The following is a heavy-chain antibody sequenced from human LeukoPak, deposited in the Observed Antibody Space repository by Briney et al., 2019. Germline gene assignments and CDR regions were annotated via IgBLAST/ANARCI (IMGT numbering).Heavy chain of an antibody. Sequence: SETLSLTCAVYGVSFNGYYWGWIRQPSGKGLEWIGEINHSGSTTHNPSLESRVTISLDTSKNQFSLRLSSVTAADTAVYYCARAGYDFGNYFFDHWGQGTLVTVSS. CDR2: INHSGST. V-gene: IGHV4-34*01. CDR3: ARAGYDFGNYFFDH. D-gene: IGHD4-23*01. J-gene: IGHJ4*02. CDR1: GVSFNGYY.